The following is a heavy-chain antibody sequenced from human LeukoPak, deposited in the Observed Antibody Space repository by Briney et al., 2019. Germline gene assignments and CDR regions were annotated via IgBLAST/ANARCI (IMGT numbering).Heavy chain of an antibody. CDR2: INPSGGST. CDR3: ARGHYFDY. CDR1: GYTFTSYY. J-gene: IGHJ4*02. V-gene: IGHV1-46*01. Sequence: ASVKVSCKAFGYTFTSYYIHWVRQAPGQGLEWMGIINPSGGSTSYAQKFQGRVTMTRDTSISTAYMELSRLRSDDTAVYYCARGHYFDYWGQGTLVTVSS.